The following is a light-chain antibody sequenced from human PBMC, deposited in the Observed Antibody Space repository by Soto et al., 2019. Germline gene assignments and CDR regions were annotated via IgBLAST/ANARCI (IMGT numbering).Light chain of an antibody. CDR3: CSYAKGAPVV. CDR2: EGS. Sequence: QSALTQPASVSGSPGQSITISCTGTSSDLVSWYKQYPGKAPKLMIYEGSKRPSGVSNRFSGSKSGYTASLTISGLQAEDEADYYFCSYAKGAPVVFGGGTKLTVL. V-gene: IGLV2-23*01. J-gene: IGLJ2*01. CDR1: SSDL.